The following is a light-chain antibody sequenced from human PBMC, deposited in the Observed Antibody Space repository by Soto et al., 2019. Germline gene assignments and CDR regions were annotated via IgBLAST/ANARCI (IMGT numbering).Light chain of an antibody. CDR3: CSYAGDSHWM. CDR2: EGS. J-gene: IGLJ3*02. CDR1: SSDIGSYI. V-gene: IGLV2-23*01. Sequence: QSALTQPASVSGSPGQSITISCTGTSSDIGSYIVSWYQQHPGIAPKFMIYEGSKRPSGVSNRFSGSKSGNTASLTISGLQAEDEADYYCCSYAGDSHWMFGGGTKVTVL.